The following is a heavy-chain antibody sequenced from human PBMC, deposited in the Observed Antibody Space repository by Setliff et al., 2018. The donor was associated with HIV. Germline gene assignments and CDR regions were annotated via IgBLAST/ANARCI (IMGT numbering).Heavy chain of an antibody. D-gene: IGHD6-13*01. CDR2: IYYSGST. CDR3: ARQRSRAAAVPQWFDP. J-gene: IGHJ5*02. V-gene: IGHV4-39*07. Sequence: ASETLSLTCTVSGGSISSSSYYWGWIRQPPGKGLEWIGSIYYSGSTYYNPSLKSRVTISVDTSKNQFSLKLSSVTAADTAVYYCARQRSRAAAVPQWFDPWGQGTLVTVSS. CDR1: GGSISSSSYY.